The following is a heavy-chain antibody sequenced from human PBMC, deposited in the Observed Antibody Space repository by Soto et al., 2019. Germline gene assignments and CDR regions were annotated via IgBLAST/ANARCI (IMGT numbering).Heavy chain of an antibody. V-gene: IGHV3-66*01. CDR1: GFTVSSNY. CDR3: ARERHIVVVTATWDAFDI. Sequence: GGSLRLSCAASGFTVSSNYMSWVRRAPGKGLEWVSVIYSGGSTYYADSVKGRFTISRDNSKNTLYLQMNSLRAEDTAVYYCARERHIVVVTATWDAFDIWGQGTMVTVSS. CDR2: IYSGGST. J-gene: IGHJ3*02. D-gene: IGHD2-21*02.